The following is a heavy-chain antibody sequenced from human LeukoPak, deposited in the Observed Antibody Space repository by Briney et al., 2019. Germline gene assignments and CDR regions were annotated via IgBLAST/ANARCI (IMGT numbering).Heavy chain of an antibody. D-gene: IGHD6-13*01. J-gene: IGHJ6*03. Sequence: PSETLSLTCTVSGGSISSSSYYWGWIRQPPGKGLEWIGSIHYSGSTNYNPSLKSRVTISVDTSKNQFSLKLSSVTAADTAVYYCARGHGWDGSYSSSWYYYYYMDVWGKGTTVTVSS. V-gene: IGHV4-39*07. CDR2: IHYSGST. CDR3: ARGHGWDGSYSSSWYYYYYMDV. CDR1: GGSISSSSYY.